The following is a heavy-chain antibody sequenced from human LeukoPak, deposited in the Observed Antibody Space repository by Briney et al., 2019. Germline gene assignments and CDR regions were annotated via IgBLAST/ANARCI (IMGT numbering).Heavy chain of an antibody. CDR3: AKGYNWHDR. Sequence: GGSLRLSCAASGFTFSSYGMTWVRQAPGKGLEWVSTINTSGGTTYYTDSVKGRFTGSRDNSKNTLYLQMNSLRAEDTAVYYCAKGYNWHDRWGQGTLVTVSS. CDR2: INTSGGTT. V-gene: IGHV3-23*01. J-gene: IGHJ5*02. CDR1: GFTFSSYG.